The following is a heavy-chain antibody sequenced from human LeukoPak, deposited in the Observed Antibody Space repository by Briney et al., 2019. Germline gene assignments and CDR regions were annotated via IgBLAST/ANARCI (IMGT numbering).Heavy chain of an antibody. D-gene: IGHD3-10*01. J-gene: IGHJ5*02. CDR2: IYYSGST. Sequence: TSETLSLTCTVSGGSISSSSYYWSWIRQPPGKGLEWIGYIYYSGSTNYNPSLKSRVTISVDTSKNQFSLKLSSVTAADTAVYYCARGTWGFGELFGFIARWFDPWGQGTLVTVSS. CDR3: ARGTWGFGELFGFIARWFDP. CDR1: GGSISSSSYY. V-gene: IGHV4-61*05.